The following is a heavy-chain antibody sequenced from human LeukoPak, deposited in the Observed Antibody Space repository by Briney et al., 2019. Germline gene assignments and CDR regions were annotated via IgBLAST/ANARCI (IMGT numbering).Heavy chain of an antibody. CDR1: GGSISSYY. V-gene: IGHV4-59*08. Sequence: SETLSLTCTVSGGSISSYYWSWIRQPPGKGLEWIGYIYYSGSTNYNPSLKSRVTISVDTSKNQFSLKLSSVTAADTAVYYCARHGNYYDSSGYNRSFDYWGPGTLVTVSS. J-gene: IGHJ4*02. D-gene: IGHD3-22*01. CDR2: IYYSGST. CDR3: ARHGNYYDSSGYNRSFDY.